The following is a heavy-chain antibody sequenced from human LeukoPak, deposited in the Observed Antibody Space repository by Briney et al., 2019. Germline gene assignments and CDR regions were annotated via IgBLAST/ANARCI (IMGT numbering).Heavy chain of an antibody. J-gene: IGHJ4*02. Sequence: GGSLRLSCAASGFTFSGFWMSWVRQAPGKGLEWAASIKIDGSEKYYVDSVKGRFTISRDNAKNSLFLQMSSLRAEDTAVYYCTRNGRSLDYWGQGTLVTVSS. CDR3: TRNGRSLDY. CDR1: GFTFSGFW. V-gene: IGHV3-7*01. D-gene: IGHD2-15*01. CDR2: IKIDGSEK.